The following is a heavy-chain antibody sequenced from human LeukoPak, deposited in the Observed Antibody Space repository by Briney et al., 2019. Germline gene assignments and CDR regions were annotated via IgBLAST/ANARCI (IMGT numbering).Heavy chain of an antibody. D-gene: IGHD3-3*01. CDR3: ARRYDGFDY. CDR1: GFTFSSYA. CDR2: ISYDGSNK. V-gene: IGHV3-30-3*01. Sequence: GRSLRLSCAASGFTFSSYAVHWVRQAPGRGLEWVAVISYDGSNKYYADSVKGRFSISRDNSKYMLYLQMNSLRAEDTAVYYCARRYDGFDYWGQGTLVTVSS. J-gene: IGHJ4*02.